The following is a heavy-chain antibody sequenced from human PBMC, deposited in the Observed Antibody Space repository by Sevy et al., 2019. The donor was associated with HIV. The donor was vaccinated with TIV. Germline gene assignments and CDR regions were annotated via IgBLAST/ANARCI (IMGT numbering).Heavy chain of an antibody. V-gene: IGHV3-74*01. CDR2: INTDGSVT. CDR3: ARALGNWGGL. Sequence: GGSLRLSCTSPEFTFSTYWMHWVWQVPGKGLVWVSHINTDGSVTHYADSVKGRFTIYRDNVKSTVYLQMNSLRVEDTAVYYCARALGNWGGLWGRGTLVTVSS. D-gene: IGHD7-27*01. CDR1: EFTFSTYW. J-gene: IGHJ4*02.